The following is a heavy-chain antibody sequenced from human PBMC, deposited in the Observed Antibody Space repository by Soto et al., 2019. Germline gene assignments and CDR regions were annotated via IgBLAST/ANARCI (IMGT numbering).Heavy chain of an antibody. CDR3: ARHRDLWTPLEN. D-gene: IGHD2-21*01. V-gene: IGHV4-39*01. CDR1: GGSVSRNGFY. J-gene: IGHJ4*02. Sequence: QLHLQESGPGLVKASATLSLMCSVSGGSVSRNGFYWGWIRQPPGKGLEWIGTIYYGGNTYYNPSLKSRVTISVDTSKSQFSLNLTSVSAADTALYHCARHRDLWTPLENWGRGALVTVSS. CDR2: IYYGGNT.